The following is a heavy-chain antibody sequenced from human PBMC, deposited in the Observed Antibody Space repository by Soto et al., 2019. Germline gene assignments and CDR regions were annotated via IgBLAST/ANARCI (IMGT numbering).Heavy chain of an antibody. CDR2: VHSSGGT. J-gene: IGHJ4*02. D-gene: IGHD2-15*01. CDR3: ASVVVGATRQTGSDH. V-gene: IGHV4-39*01. CDR1: HGSITSGDYF. Sequence: QLQDSGPGLVKPSETLSLTCTVSHGSITSGDYFWAWIRQPPGKGLEFIGSVHSSGGTYYSTSLKSRASISIDKSRNQFSLKLTSVNAGDTAVYFCASVVVGATRQTGSDHWGQGTLVTVS.